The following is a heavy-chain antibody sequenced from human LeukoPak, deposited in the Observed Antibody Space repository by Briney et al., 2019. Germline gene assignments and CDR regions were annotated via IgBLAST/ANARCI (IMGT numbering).Heavy chain of an antibody. Sequence: PGGSLRLSCAASGFTFSSYGMHWVRQAPGKGLEWVAVISYDGSNKYYADSVKGRFTISRDNSKNTLYLQMNSLRAEDTAVYYCVKDGSSGWYGPSYWGQGTLVTVSS. D-gene: IGHD6-19*01. J-gene: IGHJ4*02. V-gene: IGHV3-30*18. CDR1: GFTFSSYG. CDR2: ISYDGSNK. CDR3: VKDGSSGWYGPSY.